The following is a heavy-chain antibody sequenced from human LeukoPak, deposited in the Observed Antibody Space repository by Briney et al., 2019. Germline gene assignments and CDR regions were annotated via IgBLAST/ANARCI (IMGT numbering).Heavy chain of an antibody. CDR1: GFTFSSYG. D-gene: IGHD6-13*01. J-gene: IGHJ4*02. CDR3: ARYSYSTSWYYGY. CDR2: ISSSSSTI. Sequence: GGSLRLSCAASGFTFSSYGMNWVRQAPGKGLEWVSYISSSSSTIYYADSVKGRFTISRDDAKNSLYLQMNSLRAEDTAVYYCARYSYSTSWYYGYWGQGALVTVSS. V-gene: IGHV3-48*04.